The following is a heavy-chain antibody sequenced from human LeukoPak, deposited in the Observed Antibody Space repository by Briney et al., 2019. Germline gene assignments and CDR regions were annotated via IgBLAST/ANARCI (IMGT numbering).Heavy chain of an antibody. V-gene: IGHV1-2*02. Sequence: GASVKPSCNPSGYTFSGFFMHWGRQAAGHGREGRRWINPNSGGTNYAQKFQGRVTMTRDTSISTAYMELSRLRSDDTAVYYCAKGGGVTIFGKDWFDPWGQGTLVTVSS. CDR1: GYTFSGFF. D-gene: IGHD3-3*01. J-gene: IGHJ5*02. CDR2: INPNSGGT. CDR3: AKGGGVTIFGKDWFDP.